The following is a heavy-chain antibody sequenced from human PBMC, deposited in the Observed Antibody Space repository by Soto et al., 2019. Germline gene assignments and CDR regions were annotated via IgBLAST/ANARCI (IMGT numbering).Heavy chain of an antibody. CDR2: IYYSGST. D-gene: IGHD2-2*02. Sequence: SETLSLTCTVSGGSISSYYWSWIRQPPGKGLEWIGYIYYSGSTNYNPSLKSRVTISVDTSKNQFSLKLSSVTAADTAVYYCARDIGYCSSTSCYTLFDYWGQGTLVTVSS. V-gene: IGHV4-59*01. CDR1: GGSISSYY. J-gene: IGHJ4*02. CDR3: ARDIGYCSSTSCYTLFDY.